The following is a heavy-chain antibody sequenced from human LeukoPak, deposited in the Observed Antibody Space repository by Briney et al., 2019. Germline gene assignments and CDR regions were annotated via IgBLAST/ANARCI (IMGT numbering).Heavy chain of an antibody. CDR1: GFTFSSYS. Sequence: TGGSLRLSCAASGFTFSSYSMNWVRQAPGKGLEWVSYISSSSSTIYYADSVKGRFTISRDNAKNSLYLQMNSLRAEDMALYYCAKGGVYHYMDVWGKGTTVTVSS. D-gene: IGHD6-13*01. CDR2: ISSSSSTI. J-gene: IGHJ6*03. V-gene: IGHV3-48*01. CDR3: AKGGVYHYMDV.